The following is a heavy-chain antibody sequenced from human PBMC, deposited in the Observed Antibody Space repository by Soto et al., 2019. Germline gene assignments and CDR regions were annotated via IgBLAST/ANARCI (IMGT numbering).Heavy chain of an antibody. J-gene: IGHJ5*02. V-gene: IGHV1-18*01. Sequence: QVQLVQSGAEVKKPGASVKVSCKASGYTFTSYGISWVRQAPGQGLEWMGRISAYNGNTNYAQKLQGRVTMTTDTSAGTDHMELRSLRSADTAVYYCARVVGALGHGFDPWGQGTLVTVSS. CDR2: ISAYNGNT. CDR3: ARVVGALGHGFDP. CDR1: GYTFTSYG. D-gene: IGHD1-26*01.